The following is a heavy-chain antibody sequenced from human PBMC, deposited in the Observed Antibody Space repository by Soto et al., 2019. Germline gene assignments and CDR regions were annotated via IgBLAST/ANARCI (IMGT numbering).Heavy chain of an antibody. D-gene: IGHD6-25*01. Sequence: EVQLVESGGGLVQPGGSLRLSCAASGFAFGNSWMTWVRQAPGKGLEWVANIKGDGSAKSYLDSVRGRFTVSRDNAENSLFLQMNILRAEDTALYYCPRDVSPGSGGYYLDAFDIWGQGTMVTVSS. CDR3: PRDVSPGSGGYYLDAFDI. CDR2: IKGDGSAK. V-gene: IGHV3-7*05. CDR1: GFAFGNSW. J-gene: IGHJ3*02.